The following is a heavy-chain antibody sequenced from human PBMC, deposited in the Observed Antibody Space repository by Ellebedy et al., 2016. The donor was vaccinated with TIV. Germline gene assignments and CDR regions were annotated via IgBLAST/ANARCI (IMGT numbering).Heavy chain of an antibody. CDR2: ISYDGSNK. CDR3: ARGGEDYYDSSGYYAIQH. J-gene: IGHJ1*01. V-gene: IGHV3-30-3*01. D-gene: IGHD3-22*01. CDR1: GFTFSSYA. Sequence: GESLKISXAASGFTFSSYAMHWVRQAPGKGLEWVAVISYDGSNKYYADSVKGRFTISRDNSKNTLYLQMNSLRAEDTAVYYCARGGEDYYDSSGYYAIQHWGQGTLVTVSS.